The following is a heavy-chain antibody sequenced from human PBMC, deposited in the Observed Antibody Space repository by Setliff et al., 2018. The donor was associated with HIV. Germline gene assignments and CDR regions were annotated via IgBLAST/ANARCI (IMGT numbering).Heavy chain of an antibody. D-gene: IGHD5-18*01. CDR1: GYTFSTYD. CDR3: ARGRYNSRIDV. CDR2: MSPKNNGS. J-gene: IGHJ6*02. V-gene: IGHV1-8*01. Sequence: GASVKVSCKASGYTFSTYDFNWVRQAAGQGLEWTGWMSPKNNGSGFAQKFQARLTMTWNTSTNTAYMELRSLTSDDTAVYHCARGRYNSRIDVWGQGTTVTVS.